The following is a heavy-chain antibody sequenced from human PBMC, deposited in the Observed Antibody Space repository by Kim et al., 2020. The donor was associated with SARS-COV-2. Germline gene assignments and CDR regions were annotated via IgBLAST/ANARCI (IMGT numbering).Heavy chain of an antibody. CDR2: INHSGST. D-gene: IGHD3-10*01. CDR3: ARLADGRTGSGDY. Sequence: SETLSLTCAVYGGSFSGYYWSWIRQPPGKGLEWIGEINHSGSTNYNPSLKSRVTISVDTSKNQFSLKLSSVTAADTAVYYCARLADGRTGSGDYWGQGTLVTVSS. J-gene: IGHJ4*02. V-gene: IGHV4-34*01. CDR1: GGSFSGYY.